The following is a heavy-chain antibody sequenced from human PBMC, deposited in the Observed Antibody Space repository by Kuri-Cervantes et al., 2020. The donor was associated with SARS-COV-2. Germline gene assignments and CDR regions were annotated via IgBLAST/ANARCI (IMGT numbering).Heavy chain of an antibody. CDR3: TTLIDY. CDR2: ISGSGGST. Sequence: GESLKISCAASGFTFSSYAMSWVRQAPGKGLEWVSAISGSGGSTYYADSVKGLFTISRDNSKNTLYLQMNSLKTEDTAVYYCTTLIDYWGQGALVTVSS. V-gene: IGHV3-23*01. J-gene: IGHJ4*02. CDR1: GFTFSSYA.